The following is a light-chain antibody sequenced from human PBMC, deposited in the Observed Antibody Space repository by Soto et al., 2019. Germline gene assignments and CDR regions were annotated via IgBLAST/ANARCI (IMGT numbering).Light chain of an antibody. CDR3: VAWEDRLSGYV. CDR1: SSNIGRDY. V-gene: IGLV1-47*01. Sequence: QSVLTQPPSVSGTPGQRVNISCSGSSSNIGRDYVYWYQQFPGTAPKLLIYRGNQRPSGVPDRFSGSKSGTSASLAISGLRSDDESDYYCVAWEDRLSGYVFGTGTKLTVL. J-gene: IGLJ1*01. CDR2: RGN.